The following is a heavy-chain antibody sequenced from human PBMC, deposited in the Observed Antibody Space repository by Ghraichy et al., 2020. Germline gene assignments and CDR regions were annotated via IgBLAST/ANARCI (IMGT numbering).Heavy chain of an antibody. V-gene: IGHV3-53*01. CDR3: ARHGEHIYYDSSTYWGANYYGMDV. Sequence: GSLRLSCAAAGFTVSSNYMSWVRQAPGKGLEWVSIIYSGGTTYYAGSVKGRFTISRDNSKNTLYLQMNSLRAEDTAVYYCARHGEHIYYDSSTYWGANYYGMDVWGQGTTVTVSS. CDR1: GFTVSSNY. CDR2: IYSGGTT. D-gene: IGHD3-22*01. J-gene: IGHJ6*02.